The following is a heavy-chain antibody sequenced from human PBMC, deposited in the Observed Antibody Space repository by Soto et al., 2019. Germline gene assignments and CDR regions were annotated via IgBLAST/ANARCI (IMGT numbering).Heavy chain of an antibody. CDR2: IYSGGST. Sequence: EVQLVESGGGLVQPGGSLRLSCAASGFTVNNNYMSWVRQDPGKGLEWVSIIYSGGSTYYADSVKGRFSTSRDISKNMLFLQMNSLRAEDTAVYYCARGLGTTGYYYGLDFWGQGTLVTVSP. CDR3: ARGLGTTGYYYGLDF. J-gene: IGHJ4*02. CDR1: GFTVNNNY. V-gene: IGHV3-66*01. D-gene: IGHD3-22*01.